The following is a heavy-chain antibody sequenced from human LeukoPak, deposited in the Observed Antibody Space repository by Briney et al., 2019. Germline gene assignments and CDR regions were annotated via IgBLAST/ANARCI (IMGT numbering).Heavy chain of an antibody. CDR2: IKQEGSEK. CDR3: ARDSKSFFGSSTSGFVN. V-gene: IGHV3-7*01. J-gene: IGHJ4*01. Sequence: GGSLRLSRAASAFTFSSYWMSWVRQAPGKGLEWVANIKQEGSEKYYVDSVKGRFTISRDNAKNSLYLQTNSLRAEDTAVYYCARDSKSFFGSSTSGFVNWGHGTVVTVSS. CDR1: AFTFSSYW. D-gene: IGHD2-2*01.